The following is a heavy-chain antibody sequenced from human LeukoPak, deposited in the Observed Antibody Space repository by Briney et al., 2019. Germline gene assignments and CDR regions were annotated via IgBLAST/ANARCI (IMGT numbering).Heavy chain of an antibody. CDR3: AREPPSLYYYDSSGYYTPALFDY. CDR2: IYYSGST. CDR1: GGSISSSSYY. Sequence: SETLSLTCTVSGGSISSSSYYWGWIRQPPGKGLEWIGSIYYSGSTYYNPSLKSLVTISVDTSKNQFSLKLSSVTAADTAVYYCAREPPSLYYYDSSGYYTPALFDYWGQGTLVTVSS. V-gene: IGHV4-39*07. J-gene: IGHJ4*02. D-gene: IGHD3-22*01.